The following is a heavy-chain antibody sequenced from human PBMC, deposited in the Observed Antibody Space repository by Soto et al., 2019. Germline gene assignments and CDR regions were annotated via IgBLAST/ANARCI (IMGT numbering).Heavy chain of an antibody. CDR2: INNDGSST. CDR1: GFTFSSYW. Sequence: VGSLRLSCAASGFTFSSYWMHWVRQAPGKGLVWVSRINNDGSSTSYAESVKGRFTISRDNAKSTLYLEMSSLRAGDTAVYYCARDPLIGDTDYGLDVWGQGTTVTVSS. V-gene: IGHV3-74*01. D-gene: IGHD2-21*01. CDR3: ARDPLIGDTDYGLDV. J-gene: IGHJ6*02.